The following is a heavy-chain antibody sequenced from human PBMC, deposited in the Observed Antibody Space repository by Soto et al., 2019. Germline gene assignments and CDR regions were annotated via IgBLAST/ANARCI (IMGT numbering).Heavy chain of an antibody. Sequence: VGSLRLSCAASGFNFSNHWMHWVRQRPAEGLVWVSRITSDGKSKAYAESVKGRFAISRDNAKNTLYLQMNGLAAEDTAVYYCARESGDWPLNWFDPWGQGTLVTVSS. D-gene: IGHD2-21*02. CDR1: GFNFSNHW. CDR3: ARESGDWPLNWFDP. CDR2: ITSDGKSK. J-gene: IGHJ5*02. V-gene: IGHV3-74*01.